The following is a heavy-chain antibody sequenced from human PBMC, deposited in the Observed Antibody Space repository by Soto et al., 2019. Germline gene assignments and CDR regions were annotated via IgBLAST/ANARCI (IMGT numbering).Heavy chain of an antibody. CDR1: GFTFSTYA. V-gene: IGHV3-23*01. D-gene: IGHD5-12*01. CDR2: LSGSGDTT. Sequence: EVQLLESGGGLVQPGGSLRLSCAASGFTFSTYAMSWVRQAPGKGLEWVSALSGSGDTTYYADSVKGRFTISRDNSKNTLYMKMNSLRSHYTALYYCAKRRYNGYYSYYFDYWGQGTLVTVSS. J-gene: IGHJ4*02. CDR3: AKRRYNGYYSYYFDY.